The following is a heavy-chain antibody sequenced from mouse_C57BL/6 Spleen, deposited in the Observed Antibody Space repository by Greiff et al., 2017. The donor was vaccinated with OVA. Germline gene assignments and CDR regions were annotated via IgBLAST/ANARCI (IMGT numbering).Heavy chain of an antibody. CDR1: GFTFSDYY. J-gene: IGHJ4*01. Sequence: EVKLMESEGGLVQPGSSMKLSCTASGFTFSDYYMAWVRQVPEKGLEWVANINYDGSSTYYLDSLKSRFIISRDNAKNILYLQMSSLKSEDTATYYCARANYYGYAMDYWGQGTSVTVSS. CDR2: INYDGSST. D-gene: IGHD1-1*01. CDR3: ARANYYGYAMDY. V-gene: IGHV5-16*01.